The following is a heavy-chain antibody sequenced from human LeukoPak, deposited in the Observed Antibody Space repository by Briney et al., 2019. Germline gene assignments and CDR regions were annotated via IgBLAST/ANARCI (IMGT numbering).Heavy chain of an antibody. V-gene: IGHV1-8*03. CDR3: ARAEAWLRLNSYYYMDV. J-gene: IGHJ6*03. D-gene: IGHD5-12*01. CDR1: GYTFTSYD. CDR2: MNPNSGNT. Sequence: ASVKVSCKASGYTFTSYDINWVRQATGQGLEWMGWMNPNSGNTGYAQKFQGRVTITRNTSISTAHMELSSLRSEDTAVYYCARAEAWLRLNSYYYMDVWGKGTTVTISS.